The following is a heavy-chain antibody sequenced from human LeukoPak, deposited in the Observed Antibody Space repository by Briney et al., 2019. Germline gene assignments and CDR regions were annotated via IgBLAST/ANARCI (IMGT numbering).Heavy chain of an antibody. D-gene: IGHD3-9*01. V-gene: IGHV1-8*01. CDR3: AAGGGRVLRYFDWLLWDY. Sequence: ASVKVSCKASGYTFTSYDINWVRQATGQGLEWMGWMNPNSGNTGYAQKFQGRVTMTRNTSISTAYMELSSLRSEDTAVYYCAAGGGRVLRYFDWLLWDYWGQGTLVTVSS. CDR1: GYTFTSYD. CDR2: MNPNSGNT. J-gene: IGHJ4*02.